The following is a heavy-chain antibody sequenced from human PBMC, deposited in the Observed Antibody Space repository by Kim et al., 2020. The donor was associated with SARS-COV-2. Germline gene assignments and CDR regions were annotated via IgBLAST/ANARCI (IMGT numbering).Heavy chain of an antibody. CDR2: IWYDGSNK. D-gene: IGHD3-3*01. CDR1: GFTFSSYG. J-gene: IGHJ4*02. Sequence: GESLRLSCAASGFTFSSYGMHWVRQAPGKGLEWVAVIWYDGSNKYYADSVKGRFTISRDNSKNTLYLQMNSLRAEDTAVYYCARDGGWSGYYRLDYWGQGTLVTVSS. V-gene: IGHV3-33*01. CDR3: ARDGGWSGYYRLDY.